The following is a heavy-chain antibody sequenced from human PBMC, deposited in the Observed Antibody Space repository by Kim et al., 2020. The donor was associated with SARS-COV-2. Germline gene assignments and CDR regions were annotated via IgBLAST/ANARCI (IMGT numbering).Heavy chain of an antibody. CDR2: ISWNSANI. D-gene: IGHD1-1*01. J-gene: IGHJ6*03. CDR1: GFNFGDFG. CDR3: ARDPPNNLGNYYYMDV. V-gene: IGHV3-9*01. Sequence: GGSLRLSCAASGFNFGDFGMHWVRQIPGKGLQWVSGISWNSANIDYADAVKGRFTISRDNAKNSLYLQMNSLRTEDTALYYCARDPPNNLGNYYYMDVWGKGTTVTVSS.